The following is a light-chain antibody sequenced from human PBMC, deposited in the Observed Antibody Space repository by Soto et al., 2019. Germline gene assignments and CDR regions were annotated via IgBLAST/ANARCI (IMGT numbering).Light chain of an antibody. J-gene: IGKJ1*01. Sequence: EIVLTQSPATLSLSPGERATLSCRASQSVSSYLAWYQQKPGQAPRLLIYDASSRATGIPARFSGSGSETEFTLTISSLEPEDVAVYYCQQRTNWPVTFGQGTRVDIK. V-gene: IGKV3-11*01. CDR1: QSVSSY. CDR3: QQRTNWPVT. CDR2: DAS.